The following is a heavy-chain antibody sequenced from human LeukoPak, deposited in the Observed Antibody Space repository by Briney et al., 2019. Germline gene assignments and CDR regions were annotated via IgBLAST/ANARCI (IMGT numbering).Heavy chain of an antibody. J-gene: IGHJ5*02. CDR3: AKDNWDYVGPNWFDP. CDR2: ISYDGSAQ. CDR1: GFSFSTYG. D-gene: IGHD1-7*01. Sequence: PGRSLRLSCAASGFSFSTYGMHWVRQAPGKGLEWVAVISYDGSAQYYVDSVKGRFTISRDNSKNMLYLQMNSLRAEDTAVYYCAKDNWDYVGPNWFDPWGQGTLVTVSS. V-gene: IGHV3-30*18.